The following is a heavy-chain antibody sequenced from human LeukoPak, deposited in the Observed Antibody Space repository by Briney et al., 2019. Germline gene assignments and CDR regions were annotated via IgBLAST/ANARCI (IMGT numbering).Heavy chain of an antibody. CDR2: IYTSGST. CDR1: GGSISSYY. J-gene: IGHJ6*03. V-gene: IGHV4-4*07. D-gene: IGHD6-13*01. CDR3: ARDGEQQLMYYMDV. Sequence: SETLSLTCTVSGGSISSYYWSWVRQPAGKGLEWIGRIYTSGSTNYNPSLKSRVTMSVDTSKNQFSLKLSSVTAADTAVYYCARDGEQQLMYYMDVWGKGTPVTVSS.